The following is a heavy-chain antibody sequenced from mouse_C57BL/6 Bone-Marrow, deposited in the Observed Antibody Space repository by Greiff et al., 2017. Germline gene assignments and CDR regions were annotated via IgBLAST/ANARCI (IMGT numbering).Heavy chain of an antibody. CDR1: GYTFTSYW. J-gene: IGHJ2*01. CDR3: ARGGGKDD. D-gene: IGHD1-1*01. V-gene: IGHV1-61*01. Sequence: QVQLQQPGAELVRPGSSVKLSCKASGYTFTSYWMDWVKQRPGQGLEWIGNIYPSDSETHYNQKFKDKATLTVDKSSSTAYMQLSSLTSEDSAVYYWARGGGKDDWGQGTTLTVSS. CDR2: IYPSDSET.